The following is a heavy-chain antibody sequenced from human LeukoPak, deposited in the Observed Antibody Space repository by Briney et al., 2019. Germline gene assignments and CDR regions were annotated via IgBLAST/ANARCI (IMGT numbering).Heavy chain of an antibody. CDR1: GFTFGKYW. Sequence: GGSLRLSYVASGFTFGKYWMSWVRQAPGKGLERVSVIYSGGNTYYADSVRGRFTISRDNSKNTLYLQMNSLRVEDTAVYYCARDRAGGYDVFDYWGQGTLVTVSS. D-gene: IGHD5-12*01. CDR3: ARDRAGGYDVFDY. CDR2: IYSGGNT. J-gene: IGHJ4*02. V-gene: IGHV3-53*01.